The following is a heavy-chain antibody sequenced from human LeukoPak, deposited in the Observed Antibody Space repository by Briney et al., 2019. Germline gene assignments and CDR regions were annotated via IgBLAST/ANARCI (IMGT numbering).Heavy chain of an antibody. CDR2: IYSGGRT. V-gene: IGHV3-66*01. D-gene: IGHD6-13*01. CDR1: GFTVSSNY. Sequence: GGSLRLSCAASGFTVSSNYMSWVRQAPGKGLEWVSVIYSGGRTYYADSVKGTFTISRDNSKNTLYLQMNSLRAEDTAVYYCAKDGVRGQLTPNWFDPWGQGTLVTVFS. CDR3: AKDGVRGQLTPNWFDP. J-gene: IGHJ5*02.